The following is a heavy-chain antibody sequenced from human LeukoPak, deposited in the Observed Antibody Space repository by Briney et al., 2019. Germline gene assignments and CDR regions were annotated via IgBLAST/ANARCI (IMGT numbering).Heavy chain of an antibody. CDR3: ARALQPHYYYYYMDV. CDR1: GYTFTSYD. D-gene: IGHD4-11*01. J-gene: IGHJ6*03. CDR2: MNPNSGNT. Sequence: ASVKVSCKASGYTFTSYDINWVRQATGQGLKWMGWMNPNSGNTGYAQKFQGRVTMTRNTSISTAYMELSSLRSEDTAVYYCARALQPHYYYYYMDVWGKGTTVTVPS. V-gene: IGHV1-8*01.